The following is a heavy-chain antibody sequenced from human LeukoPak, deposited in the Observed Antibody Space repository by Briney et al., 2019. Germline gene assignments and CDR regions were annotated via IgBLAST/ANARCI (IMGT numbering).Heavy chain of an antibody. Sequence: ASVKVSCKASGYTFTSYYMHWVRQAPGQGLEWMGLINPTGGSTGYAQKFQGRVTMTRDMSTSTDYMELSSLRSEDTAIYYCARDNSVGDNAWWFDPWGQGTLVTVSS. CDR2: INPTGGST. CDR3: ARDNSVGDNAWWFDP. CDR1: GYTFTSYY. D-gene: IGHD1-26*01. V-gene: IGHV1-46*01. J-gene: IGHJ5*02.